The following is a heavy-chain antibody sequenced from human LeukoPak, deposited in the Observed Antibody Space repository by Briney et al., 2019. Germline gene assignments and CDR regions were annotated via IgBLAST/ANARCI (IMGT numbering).Heavy chain of an antibody. Sequence: SETLSLTCTVSGGSISSSSYYWGWIRQPPGKGLEWIGSMYSSGSTYYNPSLKSRVTISVDTSKNQFSLKLSSVTAADTAVYYCARGYSSSWYGWFDPWGQGTLVTVSS. J-gene: IGHJ5*02. D-gene: IGHD6-13*01. CDR3: ARGYSSSWYGWFDP. V-gene: IGHV4-39*07. CDR2: MYSSGST. CDR1: GGSISSSSYY.